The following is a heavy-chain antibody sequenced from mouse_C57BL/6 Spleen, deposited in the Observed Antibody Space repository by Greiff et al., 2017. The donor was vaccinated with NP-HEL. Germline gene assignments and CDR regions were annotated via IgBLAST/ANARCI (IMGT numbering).Heavy chain of an antibody. Sequence: EVQGVESGGDLVKPGGSLKLSCAASGFTFSSYGMSWVRQTPDKRLEWVATISSGGSYTYYPDNVKGRFTISRDNAKNTLYLQLSSLKSEDTAMYYCARPDYGSSSKYFDYWGQGTTLTVSS. CDR1: GFTFSSYG. J-gene: IGHJ2*01. CDR2: ISSGGSYT. D-gene: IGHD1-1*01. CDR3: ARPDYGSSSKYFDY. V-gene: IGHV5-6*01.